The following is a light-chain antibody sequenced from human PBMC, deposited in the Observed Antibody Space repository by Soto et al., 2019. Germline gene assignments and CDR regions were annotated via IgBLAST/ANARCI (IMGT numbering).Light chain of an antibody. CDR3: QQYINWPPTYT. V-gene: IGKV3-15*01. CDR2: SAS. Sequence: EIVMTQSPATLSVSPGERATLSCRASQSVSTNLAWYQQKPGQAPRLLIYSASTRATGIPARFSGSGSETEFTLTINSLQSEDFAVYYCQQYINWPPTYTFGQGTNLEIK. CDR1: QSVSTN. J-gene: IGKJ2*01.